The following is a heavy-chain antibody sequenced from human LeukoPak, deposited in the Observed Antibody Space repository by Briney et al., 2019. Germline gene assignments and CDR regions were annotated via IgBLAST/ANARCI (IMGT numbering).Heavy chain of an antibody. D-gene: IGHD2-8*01. CDR2: IHHSGDT. CDR1: GVSFISSY. Sequence: SETLSLTCTVSGVSFISSYWSWVRQPPGKGLEYIGFIHHSGDTNYNPSLKSRVTMSVDTSKSQFSLRLSSVTAADSAVYYCARHNGVSYLDYWAQGTLVTVSS. V-gene: IGHV4-59*01. J-gene: IGHJ4*02. CDR3: ARHNGVSYLDY.